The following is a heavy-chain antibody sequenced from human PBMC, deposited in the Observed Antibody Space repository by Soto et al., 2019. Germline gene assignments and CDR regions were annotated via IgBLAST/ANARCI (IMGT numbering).Heavy chain of an antibody. CDR2: ISGDGINT. D-gene: IGHD3-10*01. J-gene: IGHJ4*02. CDR3: ARGNLSFYFDS. CDR1: GFNFGFFG. Sequence: QIQLVESGGDVVQPRRSLRLSCAASGFNFGFFGMHWVRQAPGKGLEWVAFISGDGINTHYADSVRGRFTLSRDYSKKTMYLQMDTLREDDTALYYCARGNLSFYFDSWGQGTLVTVSS. V-gene: IGHV3-30*03.